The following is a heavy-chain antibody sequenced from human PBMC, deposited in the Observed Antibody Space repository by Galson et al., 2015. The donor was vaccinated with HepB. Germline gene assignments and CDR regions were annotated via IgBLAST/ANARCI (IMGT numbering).Heavy chain of an antibody. CDR1: GFTFSNAW. D-gene: IGHD3-10*01. CDR3: TRPWKGYYGSGSYEGTYAFDI. Sequence: SLRLSCTASGFTFSNAWMSWVRQAPGKGLEWVGRIKSKTDGGTTDYAAPVKGRFTISRDDSKNTLYLQMNSLKTEDTAVCYCTRPWKGYYGSGSYEGTYAFDIWGQGTMVTVSS. V-gene: IGHV3-15*01. CDR2: IKSKTDGGTT. J-gene: IGHJ3*02.